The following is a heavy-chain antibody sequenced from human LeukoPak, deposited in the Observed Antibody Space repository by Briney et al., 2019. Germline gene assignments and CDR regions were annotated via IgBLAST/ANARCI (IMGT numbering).Heavy chain of an antibody. CDR2: ISGSGGST. V-gene: IGHV3-23*01. J-gene: IGHJ4*02. CDR1: GFTFSSYA. Sequence: GGSLRLSCAASGFTFSSYAMSWVRQAPGKGLEWVSAISGSGGSTYYADSVKGRFTISRDNSKNTLYLQMNSLRAKDTAVYYCAKDTGILEWFGELSNFDYWGQGTLVTVSS. CDR3: AKDTGILEWFGELSNFDY. D-gene: IGHD3-10*01.